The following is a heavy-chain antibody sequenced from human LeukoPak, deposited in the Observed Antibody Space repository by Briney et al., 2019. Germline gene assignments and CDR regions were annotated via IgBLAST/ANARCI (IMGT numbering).Heavy chain of an antibody. CDR1: GGSISSYY. V-gene: IGHV4-59*01. D-gene: IGHD2-15*01. Sequence: SETLSLTCTVSGGSISSYYWSWIRQPPGKGLEWIGYIYYSGSTNYNPSLKSRVTISVDTSKNQFSLKLSSVTAADTAVYYCARSGPDCSGGSCLHSWFDPWGQGTLVTVSS. CDR3: ARSGPDCSGGSCLHSWFDP. J-gene: IGHJ5*02. CDR2: IYYSGST.